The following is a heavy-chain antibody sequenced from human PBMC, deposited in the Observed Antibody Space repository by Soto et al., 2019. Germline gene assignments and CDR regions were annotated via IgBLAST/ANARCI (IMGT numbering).Heavy chain of an antibody. V-gene: IGHV4-59*01. J-gene: IGHJ4*02. CDR2: IYYSGST. Sequence: PSETLSLTCTVSGGSISSYYWSWIRQPPGKGLEWIGYIYYSGSTNYNPSLKSRVTISVDTSKNQFSLKLSSVTAADTAVYYCASLDTAMDFAYWGQGTLVTVSS. CDR1: GGSISSYY. D-gene: IGHD5-18*01. CDR3: ASLDTAMDFAY.